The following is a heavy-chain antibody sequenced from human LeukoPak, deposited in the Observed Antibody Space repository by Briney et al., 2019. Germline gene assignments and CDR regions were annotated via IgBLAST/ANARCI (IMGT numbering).Heavy chain of an antibody. Sequence: PSETLSLTCTVSGGSISSGGYYWSWIRQHPGKGLEWIGYIYYSGSTYYNPSLKSRVTISVDTSKNQFPLKLSSVTAADTAVYYCARDRHDYSLDYWGQGTLVTVSS. CDR1: GGSISSGGYY. D-gene: IGHD2-15*01. J-gene: IGHJ4*02. CDR2: IYYSGST. CDR3: ARDRHDYSLDY. V-gene: IGHV4-31*03.